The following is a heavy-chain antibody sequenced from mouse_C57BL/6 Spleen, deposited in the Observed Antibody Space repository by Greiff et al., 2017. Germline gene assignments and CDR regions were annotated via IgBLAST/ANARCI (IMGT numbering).Heavy chain of an antibody. CDR1: GYTFTSYW. V-gene: IGHV1-5*01. J-gene: IGHJ2*01. Sequence: EVQLQQSGTVLARPGASVKMSCKTSGYTFTSYWMHWVKQRPGQGLEWIGAIYPGNSDTSYNQKFKGKAKLTAVTSASTAYMELSSLTNEDSAVYDGTRAYYYGSSPYYFDYWGQGTTLTVSS. D-gene: IGHD1-1*01. CDR2: IYPGNSDT. CDR3: TRAYYYGSSPYYFDY.